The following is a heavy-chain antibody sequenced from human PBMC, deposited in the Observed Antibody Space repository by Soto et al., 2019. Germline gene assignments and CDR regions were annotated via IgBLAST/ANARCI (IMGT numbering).Heavy chain of an antibody. CDR2: ISAYNGNT. D-gene: IGHD2-15*01. V-gene: IGHV1-18*01. CDR1: GYTFTSYG. Sequence: ASVKVSCKASGYTFTSYGISWVRQAPGQGLEWMGWISAYNGNTNYAQKLQGRVTMTTDTSTSTAYMELRSLRSDDTAVYYCARGLVVVVVATPTYYYYYGMDVWGQGTTVTVSS. CDR3: ARGLVVVVVATPTYYYYYGMDV. J-gene: IGHJ6*02.